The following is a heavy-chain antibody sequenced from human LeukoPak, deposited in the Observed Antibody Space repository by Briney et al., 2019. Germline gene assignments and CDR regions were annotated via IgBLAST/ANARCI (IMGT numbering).Heavy chain of an antibody. Sequence: SETLSLTCTVSGGSISSGDYYWSWIRQPPGKGLEWIGYIHYSGSTYYNPSLKGRVTISVDTSKNQFSLKLSSVTAADTAVYYCARETLTTSRWFDPWGQGTLVTVSS. J-gene: IGHJ5*02. D-gene: IGHD4-17*01. V-gene: IGHV4-30-4*01. CDR3: ARETLTTSRWFDP. CDR2: IHYSGST. CDR1: GGSISSGDYY.